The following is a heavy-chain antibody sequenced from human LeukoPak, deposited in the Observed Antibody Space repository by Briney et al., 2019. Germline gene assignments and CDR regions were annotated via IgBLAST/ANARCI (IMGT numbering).Heavy chain of an antibody. V-gene: IGHV1-2*02. CDR3: ARDLRFVVVPAATAPPSFDY. J-gene: IGHJ4*02. CDR2: INPNSGGT. D-gene: IGHD2-2*01. CDR1: GYTFTGYY. Sequence: GASVKVSCKASGYTFTGYYMHWVRQAPGQGLEWMGWINPNSGGTNYAQKFQGRVTMTRDMSISTAYMELSRLRSDDTAVYYCARDLRFVVVPAATAPPSFDYWGQGTLVTVSS.